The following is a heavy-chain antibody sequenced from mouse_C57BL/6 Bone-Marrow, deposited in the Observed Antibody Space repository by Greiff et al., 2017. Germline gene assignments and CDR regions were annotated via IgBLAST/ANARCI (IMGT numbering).Heavy chain of an antibody. J-gene: IGHJ3*01. CDR1: GFTFSSYG. V-gene: IGHV5-6*02. CDR3: ARESNLHYYGSSFFAY. Sequence: EVMLVESGGDLVKPGGSLKLSCAASGFTFSSYGMSWVRQTPDKRLEWVATISSGGSYTYYPDSVKGPFTISRDNAKNTLYLQMRSLKSEDTAMYYCARESNLHYYGSSFFAYWGQGTRVTVSA. D-gene: IGHD1-1*01. CDR2: ISSGGSYT.